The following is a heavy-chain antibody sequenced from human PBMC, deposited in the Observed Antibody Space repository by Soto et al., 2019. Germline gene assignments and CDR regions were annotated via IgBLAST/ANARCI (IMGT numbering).Heavy chain of an antibody. CDR2: MYESGAT. CDR3: VRVGLLPNGWTWFDP. D-gene: IGHD1-26*01. V-gene: IGHV4-30-2*06. CDR1: NATVNIGGYS. J-gene: IGHJ5*02. Sequence: PSETVSLTCAVSNATVNIGGYSLSWIRQSPVKGLEWIGYMYESGATYYNPSLKSRVTISADRSKNQLSLKLTSVTAADTAVYYCVRVGLLPNGWTWFDPWGQGNQVPVSS.